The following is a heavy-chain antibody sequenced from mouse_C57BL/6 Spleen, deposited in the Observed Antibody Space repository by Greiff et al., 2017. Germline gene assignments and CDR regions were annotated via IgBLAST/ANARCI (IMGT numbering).Heavy chain of an antibody. CDR3: ARGGDYGSSFDY. CDR2: INPNNGGT. CDR1: GYTFTDYN. D-gene: IGHD1-1*01. V-gene: IGHV1-22*01. Sequence: VQLQQSGPELVKPGASVKMSCKASGYTFTDYNMHWVKQSHGKSLEWIGYINPNNGGTSYNQKFKGKATLTVNKSSSTAYMGLRSLTSEDSAVDYCARGGDYGSSFDYWGQGTTLTVSS. J-gene: IGHJ2*01.